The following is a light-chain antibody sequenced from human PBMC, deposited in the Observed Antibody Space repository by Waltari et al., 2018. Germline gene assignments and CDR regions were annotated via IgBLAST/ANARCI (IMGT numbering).Light chain of an antibody. V-gene: IGLV2-18*02. CDR1: SNDVGSYNR. CDR3: NSFTTSTTCV. Sequence: QSALTQPPSVSGSPGQSVTISCTGTSNDVGSYNRVSWYQQPPGTAPKLMIYEVSNRPSGLPDRCSGSKSGNTASLPISGLQPEDEADYYCNSFTTSTTCVFGGGTRVTVL. J-gene: IGLJ3*02. CDR2: EVS.